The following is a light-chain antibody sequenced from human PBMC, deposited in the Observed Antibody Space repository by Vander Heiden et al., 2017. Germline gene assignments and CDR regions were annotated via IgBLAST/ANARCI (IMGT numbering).Light chain of an antibody. CDR3: CSYVGSRVYV. CDR1: SSEVGSYKV. V-gene: IGLV2-23*01. CDR2: EGI. Sequence: SALTQPASVSGSPGQSLTISCTGTSSEVGSYKVVSWYQQHPGKAPKLIIYEGIKRPSGVSNRFSGSPSGNTASLTISGPQPEDEADYYCCSYVGSRVYVFGTGTKVTVL. J-gene: IGLJ1*01.